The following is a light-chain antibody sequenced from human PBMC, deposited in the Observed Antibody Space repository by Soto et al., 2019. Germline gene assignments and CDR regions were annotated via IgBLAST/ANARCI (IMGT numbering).Light chain of an antibody. CDR2: EVS. Sequence: QSALTQPASVSGPPGQSITNSCSGSSSDVGGYDYVSWYQQHPGKAPKLIIYEVSNRPSGVSNRFSGSKSGNTASLTISGLQAEDEADYYCLSYTSTNTRVFGGGTKVTVL. CDR3: LSYTSTNTRV. CDR1: SSDVGGYDY. J-gene: IGLJ3*02. V-gene: IGLV2-14*01.